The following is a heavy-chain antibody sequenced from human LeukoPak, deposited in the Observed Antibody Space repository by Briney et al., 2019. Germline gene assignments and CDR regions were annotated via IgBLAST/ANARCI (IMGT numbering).Heavy chain of an antibody. CDR2: TYSGGST. J-gene: IGHJ4*02. CDR1: GLTVSSNY. Sequence: GGSLRLSCAASGLTVSSNYMSWVRQAPGKGLEWVSVTYSGGSTYYADSVKGRFTISRDNSKNTLYLQMNSLRAEDTAVYYCAREVVRGVIDYWGQGTLVTVSS. V-gene: IGHV3-53*01. D-gene: IGHD3-10*01. CDR3: AREVVRGVIDY.